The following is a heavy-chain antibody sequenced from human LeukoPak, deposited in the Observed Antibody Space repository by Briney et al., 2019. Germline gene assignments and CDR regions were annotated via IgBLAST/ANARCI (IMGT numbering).Heavy chain of an antibody. CDR1: GVSISSSSYY. D-gene: IGHD3-22*01. J-gene: IGHJ5*02. CDR2: IYYSGST. CDR3: ARPYYYDSRIDP. V-gene: IGHV4-39*07. Sequence: SETLSLTCTVSGVSISSSSYYWGWLRQPPGKGLQWIGSIYYSGSTYYNPSLKSRVTISVDTSKNQFSLKLSSVTAADTAVYYCARPYYYDSRIDPWGQGILVTVSS.